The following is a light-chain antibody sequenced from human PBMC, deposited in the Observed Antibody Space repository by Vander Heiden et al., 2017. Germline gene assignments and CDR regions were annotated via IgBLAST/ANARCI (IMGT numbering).Light chain of an antibody. Sequence: EIVSTQSPGTLSLSPGERATLSCRASQSVSSSYLAWYQQKPGQAPRLLIYAASRRATGIPDRFSGSGSGTDFTLTISRLEPEDFAVYYCQQYGSSPWTFGQGTNVEIK. V-gene: IGKV3-20*01. CDR3: QQYGSSPWT. CDR1: QSVSSSY. J-gene: IGKJ1*01. CDR2: AAS.